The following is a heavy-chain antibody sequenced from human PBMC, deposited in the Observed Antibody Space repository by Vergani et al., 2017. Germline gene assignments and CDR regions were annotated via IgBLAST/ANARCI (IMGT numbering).Heavy chain of an antibody. CDR3: ARNSDSYGYLGHDGFDI. D-gene: IGHD5-18*01. J-gene: IGHJ3*02. CDR2: RIPIFGTA. V-gene: IGHV1-69*01. Sequence: QVQLVQSGAEVKNPGSSVKVSCKASGGTFSSYAISWVRQAPGQGLDGMGGRIPIFGTANYAQKFQGRVTITADESTGTAYMELSSLRSEDTAVYYCARNSDSYGYLGHDGFDIWGQGTMVTVSS. CDR1: GGTFSSYA.